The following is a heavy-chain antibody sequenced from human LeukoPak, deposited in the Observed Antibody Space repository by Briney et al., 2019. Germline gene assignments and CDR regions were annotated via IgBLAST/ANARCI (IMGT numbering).Heavy chain of an antibody. CDR3: AKDPVGGCTGGVCYTEEMDV. CDR1: GFTFSSYA. CDR2: ISGSGGST. J-gene: IGHJ6*04. V-gene: IGHV3-23*01. Sequence: GGSLRLSCAASGFTFSSYAMSWVRQAPGKGLEWVSAISGSGGSTYYADSVKGRFTISRDNSKNTLYLQMNSLRAEDTAVYYCAKDPVGGCTGGVCYTEEMDVWGKGTTVTVSS. D-gene: IGHD2-8*02.